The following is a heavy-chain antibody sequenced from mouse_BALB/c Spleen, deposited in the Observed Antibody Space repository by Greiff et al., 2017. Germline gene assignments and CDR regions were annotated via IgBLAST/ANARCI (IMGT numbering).Heavy chain of an antibody. CDR3: ARLLITEYYYAMDY. V-gene: IGHV1-82*01. CDR1: GYAFSSSW. J-gene: IGHJ4*01. CDR2: IYPGDGDT. Sequence: QVQLQQSGPELVKPGASVKISCKASGYAFSSSWMNWVKQRPGQGLEWIGRIYPGDGDTNYNGKFKGKATLTADKSSSTAYMQLSSLTSVDSAVYFCARLLITEYYYAMDYGGQGTSVTVSS. D-gene: IGHD2-4*01.